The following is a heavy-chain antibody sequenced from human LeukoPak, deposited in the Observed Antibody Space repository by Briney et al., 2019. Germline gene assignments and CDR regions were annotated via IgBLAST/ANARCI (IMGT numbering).Heavy chain of an antibody. J-gene: IGHJ4*02. CDR3: AKEDRRGRHFDY. CDR1: GFTFDDYA. D-gene: IGHD3-16*01. V-gene: IGHV3-9*01. CDR2: ISWNSGSI. Sequence: PGGSLGLSCAASGFTFDDYAMHWVRQAPGKGLEWVSGISWNSGSIGYADSVKGRFTISRDNAKNSLYLQMNSLRAEDTALYYCAKEDRRGRHFDYWGQGTLVTVSS.